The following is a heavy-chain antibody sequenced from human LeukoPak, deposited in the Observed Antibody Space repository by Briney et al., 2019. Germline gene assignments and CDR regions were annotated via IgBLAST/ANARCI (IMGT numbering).Heavy chain of an antibody. CDR2: ISYDGSNK. J-gene: IGHJ3*02. CDR1: GFTFSSYG. V-gene: IGHV3-30*03. D-gene: IGHD3-22*01. CDR3: ALYYEREAFDI. Sequence: GGSLRLSCAASGFTFSSYGMHWVRQAPGKGLEWVAVISYDGSNKYYADSVKGRFTISRDNSNNTLYLQMNSLRAEDTAVYYCALYYEREAFDIWGQGTMVTVSS.